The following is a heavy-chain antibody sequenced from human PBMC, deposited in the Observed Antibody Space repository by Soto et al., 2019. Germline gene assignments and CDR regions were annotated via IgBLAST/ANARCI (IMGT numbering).Heavy chain of an antibody. CDR3: ARDYTMVRGFIISPYYYYYGMDV. Sequence: GGSLRLSCAASGFTFSSYWMSWVRQAPGKGLEWVANIKQDGSEKYYVDSVKGRFTISRDNAKNSLYLQMNSLRAEDTAVYYCARDYTMVRGFIISPYYYYYGMDVWGQGTTVTVSS. CDR1: GFTFSSYW. V-gene: IGHV3-7*05. CDR2: IKQDGSEK. D-gene: IGHD3-10*01. J-gene: IGHJ6*02.